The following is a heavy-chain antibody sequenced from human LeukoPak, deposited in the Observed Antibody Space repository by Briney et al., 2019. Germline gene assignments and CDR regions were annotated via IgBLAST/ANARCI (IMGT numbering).Heavy chain of an antibody. D-gene: IGHD5-18*01. CDR3: ARGMGYSYGHPQGAFDI. J-gene: IGHJ3*02. Sequence: GASVKVFCKASGYTFTSYGISWVRQAPGQGLEWMGWISAYNGNTNYAQKLQGRVTMTTDTSTSTAYMELRSLRSEDTAVYYCARGMGYSYGHPQGAFDIWGQGTMVTVSS. CDR1: GYTFTSYG. CDR2: ISAYNGNT. V-gene: IGHV1-18*01.